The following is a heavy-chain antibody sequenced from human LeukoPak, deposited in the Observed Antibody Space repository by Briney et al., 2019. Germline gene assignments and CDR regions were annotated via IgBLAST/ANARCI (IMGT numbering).Heavy chain of an antibody. Sequence: ASVTVSFTASGYTFTIYDINWVRQATGQGLEWMGWMNPNSGNTGYAQKFQGRVTMTRNTSISTAYMELSSLRSEDTAVYYCASGSDLRGGEFYYYYYMDVWGKGTTVTISS. D-gene: IGHD7-27*01. CDR2: MNPNSGNT. CDR3: ASGSDLRGGEFYYYYYMDV. CDR1: GYTFTIYD. J-gene: IGHJ6*03. V-gene: IGHV1-8*01.